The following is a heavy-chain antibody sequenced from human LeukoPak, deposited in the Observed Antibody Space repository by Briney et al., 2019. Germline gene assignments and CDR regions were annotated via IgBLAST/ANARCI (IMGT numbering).Heavy chain of an antibody. CDR1: GYTFTSYY. D-gene: IGHD6-19*01. V-gene: IGHV1-46*01. Sequence: ASVKVSCKASGYTFTSYYMHWVRQAPGQGLEWMGIINPSGGSTSYAQKFQGRVTMTRDTSTSTVHMELGSLRSEDTAVYYCARDSIAVAGTMRYWGQGTLVTVSS. J-gene: IGHJ4*02. CDR2: INPSGGST. CDR3: ARDSIAVAGTMRY.